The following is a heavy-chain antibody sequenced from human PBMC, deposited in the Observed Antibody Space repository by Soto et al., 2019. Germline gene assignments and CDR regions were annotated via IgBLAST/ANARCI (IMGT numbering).Heavy chain of an antibody. V-gene: IGHV3-23*01. J-gene: IGHJ4*02. CDR2: ISGSGVGT. CDR1: GFTFSSYA. Sequence: GGSLRLSCAASGFTFSSYAMSWVRPAPGKGLEWVSAISGSGVGTYYADSVKGRFTISRDNSKNTLYLQMNSLRAEDTAVYYCAKAPYGVTFPFDYWGQGTLVTVSS. D-gene: IGHD4-4*01. CDR3: AKAPYGVTFPFDY.